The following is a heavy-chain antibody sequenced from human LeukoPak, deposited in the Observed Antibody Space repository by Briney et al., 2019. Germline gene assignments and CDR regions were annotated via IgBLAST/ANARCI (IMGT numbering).Heavy chain of an antibody. CDR3: ARLRRELWGLSFDD. CDR2: IYSDGSP. J-gene: IGHJ4*02. D-gene: IGHD1-7*01. Sequence: GRSLRLSCSASGFNFNNYEMNWVRQAPGKGLQWVSVIYSDGSPYYADSVRGRFTISRDNSKNTLYLQMNSLRAEDTAVYYCARLRRELWGLSFDDWGQGTRVTVSS. V-gene: IGHV3-66*04. CDR1: GFNFNNYE.